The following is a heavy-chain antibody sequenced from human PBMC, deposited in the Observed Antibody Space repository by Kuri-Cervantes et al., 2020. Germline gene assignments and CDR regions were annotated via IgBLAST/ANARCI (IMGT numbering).Heavy chain of an antibody. J-gene: IGHJ4*02. CDR2: IIPIFGKP. V-gene: IGHV1-69*06. D-gene: IGHD3/OR15-3a*01. CDR1: GGTYSNYG. Sequence: SVKVSCKASGGTYSNYGISWVRQAPGQGPEWLGGIIPIFGKPTYAQKFQGRVTMTVDTSTSTAYMELKSLRSDDTAVYYCARDTWARGYNFWISYSIGTKGGNFPTQFDYWGQGTLVTVSS. CDR3: ARDTWARGYNFWISYSIGTKGGNFPTQFDY.